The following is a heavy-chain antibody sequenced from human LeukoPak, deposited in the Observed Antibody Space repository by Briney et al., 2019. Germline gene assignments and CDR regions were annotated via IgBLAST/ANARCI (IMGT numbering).Heavy chain of an antibody. CDR2: ISSSGSTI. CDR3: ATPVGIDVYYYYGMDV. Sequence: PGGSLRLSCAASGFTFSDYYMSWIRQAPGKGLEWVSYISSSGSTIYYADSVKGRFTISRDNAKNSLYLQMNSLRAEDTAVYYCATPVGIDVYYYYGMDVWGQGTMVTVSS. J-gene: IGHJ6*02. V-gene: IGHV3-11*01. D-gene: IGHD1-26*01. CDR1: GFTFSDYY.